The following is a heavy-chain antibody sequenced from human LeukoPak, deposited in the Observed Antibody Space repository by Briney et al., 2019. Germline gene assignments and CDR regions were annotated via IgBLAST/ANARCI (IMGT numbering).Heavy chain of an antibody. CDR1: GGSISSSSYY. J-gene: IGHJ5*02. CDR2: IYYSGST. V-gene: IGHV4-39*01. Sequence: SETLSLTCTVSGGSISSSSYYWGWIRQPPGKGLEWIGSIYYSGSTYYNPSRKSRVTISVDTSKNQFSLKLSSVTAADTAVYYCARLPLPSWFDPWGQGTLVTVSS. CDR3: ARLPLPSWFDP.